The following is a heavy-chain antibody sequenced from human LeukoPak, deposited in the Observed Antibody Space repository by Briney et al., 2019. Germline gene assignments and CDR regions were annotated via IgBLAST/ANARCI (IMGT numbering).Heavy chain of an antibody. Sequence: GGSLRLSCAASGFTFSSYAMHWVRQAPGKGLEYVSAISSNGGSTYYANSVKGRFTISRDNSKNTLYLQMGSLRAEDMAVYYCARLTIFPGGFDPWGQGTLVTVSS. CDR3: ARLTIFPGGFDP. D-gene: IGHD3-9*01. CDR1: GFTFSSYA. V-gene: IGHV3-64*01. CDR2: ISSNGGST. J-gene: IGHJ5*02.